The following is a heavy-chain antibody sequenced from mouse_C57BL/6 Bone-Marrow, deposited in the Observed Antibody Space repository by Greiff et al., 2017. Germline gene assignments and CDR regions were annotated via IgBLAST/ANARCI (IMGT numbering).Heavy chain of an antibody. CDR3: TTWVTTVTYCYFDV. J-gene: IGHJ1*03. CDR2: IDPENGDT. V-gene: IGHV14-4*01. D-gene: IGHD1-1*01. CDR1: GFNIKDDY. Sequence: VQLKESGAELVRPGASVKLSCTASGFNIKDDYMHWVKQRPEQGLEWIGWIDPENGDTDYASKFQGKATITADTSSNTAYLQLSSLTSEDTAVYYCTTWVTTVTYCYFDVGGTGTTVTVSS.